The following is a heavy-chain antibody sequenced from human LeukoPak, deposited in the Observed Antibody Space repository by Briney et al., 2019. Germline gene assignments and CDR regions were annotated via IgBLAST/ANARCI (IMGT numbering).Heavy chain of an antibody. CDR2: ISSSSNYI. D-gene: IGHD2-15*01. V-gene: IGHV3-21*01. CDR1: GFTFSSYS. J-gene: IGHJ5*02. CDR3: ARGADGVSSNSRGWFDP. Sequence: PGGSLRLSCAASGFTFSSYSMNWVRQAPGKGLEWVSSISSSSNYIYYADSVKGRSTISRDNAKNSLYLQMNSLRAEDTAVYSCARGADGVSSNSRGWFDPWGQGTLVTVSS.